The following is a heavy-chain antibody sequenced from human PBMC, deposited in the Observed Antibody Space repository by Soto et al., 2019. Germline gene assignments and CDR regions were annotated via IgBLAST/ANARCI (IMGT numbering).Heavy chain of an antibody. CDR1: GFSLSTSGMR. D-gene: IGHD2-15*01. J-gene: IGHJ4*02. V-gene: IGHV2-70*04. Sequence: VSGPTLVNPTQTLTLTCTFSGFSLSTSGMRVSWIRQPPGKALERLARIGWDDDKFYNTSLRTRLTISKDSSKNQLVLTMTNMDHVDTATDPCSRMVRCSGGTCPLDCRGRGALCTVSS. CDR3: SRMVRCSGGTCPLDC. CDR2: IGWDDDK.